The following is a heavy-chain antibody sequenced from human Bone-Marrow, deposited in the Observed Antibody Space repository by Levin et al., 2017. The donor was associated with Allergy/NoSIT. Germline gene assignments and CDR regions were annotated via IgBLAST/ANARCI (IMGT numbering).Heavy chain of an antibody. D-gene: IGHD3-10*01. J-gene: IGHJ6*02. CDR1: GGSISSTKYY. V-gene: IGHV4-39*07. Sequence: SQTLSLTCTVSGGSISSTKYYWGWVRQPPGKGLEWIGTLYYSGSTDYNPSLKSRATISLETSKRQFFLRLTSVTAADTAVYYCATRLYFYGSGFYYAMDVWGQGTTVTVFS. CDR3: ATRLYFYGSGFYYAMDV. CDR2: LYYSGST.